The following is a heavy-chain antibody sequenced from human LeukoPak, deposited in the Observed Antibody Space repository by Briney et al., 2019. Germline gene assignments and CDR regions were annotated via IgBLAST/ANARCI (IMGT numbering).Heavy chain of an antibody. V-gene: IGHV3-23*01. CDR2: ISGSGVST. D-gene: IGHD3-3*01. J-gene: IGHJ4*02. CDR3: AKYRSGYYTYFDY. CDR1: GFTFSSYA. Sequence: QSGGSLRLSCAASGFTFSSYAMSWVRQAPGKGLEWVSVISGSGVSTYYADSVKGRFTISRDNSRNTLYLQMSSLRAEDTALYYCAKYRSGYYTYFDYWGQGTLVTVSS.